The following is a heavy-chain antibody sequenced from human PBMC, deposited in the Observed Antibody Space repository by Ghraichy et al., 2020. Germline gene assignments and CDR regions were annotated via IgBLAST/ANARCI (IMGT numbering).Heavy chain of an antibody. D-gene: IGHD1-7*01. Sequence: SETLSLTCAVYGGSFSGYYWSWIRQPPGKGLEWIGEINHSGSTNYNPSLKSRVTISVDTSKNQFSLKLSSVTAADTAVYYCARGALVAGTTTDFDYWGQGTLVTVSS. J-gene: IGHJ4*02. CDR2: INHSGST. V-gene: IGHV4-34*01. CDR1: GGSFSGYY. CDR3: ARGALVAGTTTDFDY.